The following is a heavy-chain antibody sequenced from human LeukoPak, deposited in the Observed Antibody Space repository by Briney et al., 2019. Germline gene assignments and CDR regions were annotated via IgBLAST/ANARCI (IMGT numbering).Heavy chain of an antibody. Sequence: SVTLSCKASGGTFSTIAIHWVRQAPAQGLELMGGIVTFFGTSSSTLKFQGRVTITSDESTSTSYMELSGLRSEDTAVYYCARSDITGTPSSDSYYFYYMDVWGKGTAVTVSS. CDR1: GGTFSTIA. D-gene: IGHD1-7*01. V-gene: IGHV1-69*13. CDR2: IVTFFGTS. CDR3: ARSDITGTPSSDSYYFYYMDV. J-gene: IGHJ6*03.